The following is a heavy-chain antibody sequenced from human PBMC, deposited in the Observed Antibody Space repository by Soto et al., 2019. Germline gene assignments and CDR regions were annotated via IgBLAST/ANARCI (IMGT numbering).Heavy chain of an antibody. V-gene: IGHV1-69*02. CDR1: GGTFSSYT. Sequence: SVKVSCKASGGTFSSYTISWVRQAPGQGLEWMGRIIPILGIANYAQKLQGRVTMTTDTSTSTAYMELRSLRSDDTAVYYCARASEDCISTSCYSGYFDYWGQGTLVTVSS. CDR2: IIPILGIA. CDR3: ARASEDCISTSCYSGYFDY. J-gene: IGHJ4*02. D-gene: IGHD2-2*01.